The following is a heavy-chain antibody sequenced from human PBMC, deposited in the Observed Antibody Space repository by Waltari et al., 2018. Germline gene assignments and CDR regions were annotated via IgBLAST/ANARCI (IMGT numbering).Heavy chain of an antibody. J-gene: IGHJ3*02. V-gene: IGHV1-69*05. Sequence: QVQLVQSGAEVKKPGSSVKVSCKASGGTFSSYAISWVRQAPGQGLEWMGGIIPIFGTANYAQKYQGRVTITTDESTSTAYMGLSSLRSEDTAVYYCARGKAQGDAFDIWGQGTMVTVSS. CDR3: ARGKAQGDAFDI. CDR1: GGTFSSYA. CDR2: IIPIFGTA.